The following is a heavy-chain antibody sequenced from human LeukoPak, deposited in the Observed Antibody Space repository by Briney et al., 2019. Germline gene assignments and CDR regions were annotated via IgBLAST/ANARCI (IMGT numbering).Heavy chain of an antibody. D-gene: IGHD1-26*01. V-gene: IGHV4-39*01. Sequence: PSETLSLTCAVYGGSFSGYYWGWIRQPPGKGLEWIGSIYYSGHTYYNPSLKSRVTISVDTSKNQFSLKLSSVTAADTAVYYCARQTVIVGTTRGFDYWGQGTLVTVSS. CDR2: IYYSGHT. CDR3: ARQTVIVGTTRGFDY. CDR1: GGSFSGYY. J-gene: IGHJ4*02.